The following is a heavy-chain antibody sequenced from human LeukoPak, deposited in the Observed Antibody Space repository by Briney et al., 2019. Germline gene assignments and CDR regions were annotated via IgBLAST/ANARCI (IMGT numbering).Heavy chain of an antibody. CDR1: GFTFSSYA. J-gene: IGHJ5*02. CDR2: IGGSGGST. CDR3: AKDLSIFGVVIILNWFDP. Sequence: GGSLRLSCAASGFTFSSYAMSWVRQAPGKGLEWVSAIGGSGGSTYYADSVKGRFTISRDNSKNTLYLQMNSLRAEDTAVYYCAKDLSIFGVVIILNWFDPWGQGTLVTVSS. D-gene: IGHD3-3*01. V-gene: IGHV3-23*01.